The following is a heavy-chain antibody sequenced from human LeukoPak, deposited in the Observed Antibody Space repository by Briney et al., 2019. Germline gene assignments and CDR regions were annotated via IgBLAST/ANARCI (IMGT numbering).Heavy chain of an antibody. V-gene: IGHV3-74*01. D-gene: IGHD5-24*01. Sequence: GGSLRLSCAASGFTFRSYWMHWVRQAPGKGLVWVSRIDTDGSSTNYADFVKGRFTISRDNAKNTLYLQMNSLRAEDTAVYYCARRRDVDNKGLEYWGQGTLLTVSS. CDR3: ARRRDVDNKGLEY. CDR2: IDTDGSST. CDR1: GFTFRSYW. J-gene: IGHJ4*02.